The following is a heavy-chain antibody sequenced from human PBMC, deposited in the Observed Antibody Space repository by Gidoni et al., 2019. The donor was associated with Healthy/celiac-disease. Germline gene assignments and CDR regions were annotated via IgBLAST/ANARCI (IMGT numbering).Heavy chain of an antibody. CDR1: GFTFDDYA. CDR2: ISWNSGSI. Sequence: EVQLVESGGGLVQPGRSLRLSCAASGFTFDDYATHWVRQAPGKGLEWVSGISWNSGSIGYADSVKGRFTISRDNAKNSLYLQMNSLRAEDTALYYCAKDIGDYYGSGSYYHPYYYYYGMDVWGQGTTVTVSS. V-gene: IGHV3-9*01. J-gene: IGHJ6*02. D-gene: IGHD3-10*01. CDR3: AKDIGDYYGSGSYYHPYYYYYGMDV.